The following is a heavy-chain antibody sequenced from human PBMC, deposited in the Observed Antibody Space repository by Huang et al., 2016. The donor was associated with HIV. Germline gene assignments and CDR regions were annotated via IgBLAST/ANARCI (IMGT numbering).Heavy chain of an antibody. V-gene: IGHV3-13*01. J-gene: IGHJ3*02. CDR3: ARAARYLGVFDI. D-gene: IGHD1-26*01. CDR2: NDPAGIT. Sequence: VQLVDSGGGLVRPGGSLRLSCAASGFTFRNFDFHWVRQAPGKGLKWVSRNDPAGITYDPDCVRGRFINSRQDAENSFSLEMNSLRGGETAVYYCARAARYLGVFDIWGQGTGVTVSS. CDR1: GFTFRNFD.